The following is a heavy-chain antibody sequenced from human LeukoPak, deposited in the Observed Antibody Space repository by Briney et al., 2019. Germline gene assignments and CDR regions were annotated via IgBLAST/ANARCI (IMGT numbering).Heavy chain of an antibody. CDR2: ISGSGGTI. CDR3: AKVAEGYCSSTSCPHDAFDI. D-gene: IGHD2-2*01. CDR1: GFTFSSYS. J-gene: IGHJ3*02. Sequence: GGSLRLSCSASGFTFSSYSMSWVRQAPGKGLEWVSLISGSGGTIYYADSVKGRFTISRDNSKNTLYLQMNSLRAEDTAVYYCAKVAEGYCSSTSCPHDAFDIWGQGTMVTVSS. V-gene: IGHV3-23*01.